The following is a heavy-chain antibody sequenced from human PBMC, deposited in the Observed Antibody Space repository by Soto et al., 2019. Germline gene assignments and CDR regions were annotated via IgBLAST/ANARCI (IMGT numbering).Heavy chain of an antibody. Sequence: SETLSLTCAVSAYSISSGYYWGWIRQPPGKGLEWIGSIYHSGSTYYNPSLKSRVTISVDTSKNQFSLKLSSVTAADTAVYYCASYDFWAGVAWGGGYYFDSWGQGTLVTVSS. V-gene: IGHV4-38-2*01. J-gene: IGHJ4*02. D-gene: IGHD3-3*01. CDR3: ASYDFWAGVAWGGGYYFDS. CDR1: AYSISSGYY. CDR2: IYHSGST.